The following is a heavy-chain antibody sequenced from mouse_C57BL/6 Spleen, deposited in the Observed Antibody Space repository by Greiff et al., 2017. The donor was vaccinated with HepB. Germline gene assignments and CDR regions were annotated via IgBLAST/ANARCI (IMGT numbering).Heavy chain of an antibody. Sequence: VKLQESGAELVRPGASVKLSCKASGYTFTDYYINWVKQRPGQGLEWIARIYPGSGNTYYNEKFKGKATLTAEKSSSTAYMQLSSLTSEVSAVYFCARGGLQYYFDYWGQGTTLTVSS. CDR1: GYTFTDYY. V-gene: IGHV1-76*01. D-gene: IGHD2-13*01. J-gene: IGHJ2*01. CDR3: ARGGLQYYFDY. CDR2: IYPGSGNT.